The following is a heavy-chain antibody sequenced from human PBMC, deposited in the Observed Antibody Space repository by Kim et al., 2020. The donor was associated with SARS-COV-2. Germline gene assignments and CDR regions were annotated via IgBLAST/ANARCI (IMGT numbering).Heavy chain of an antibody. V-gene: IGHV3-23*01. CDR3: AKDYQLLGTSHYYYYGMDV. D-gene: IGHD2-2*01. CDR1: GFTFSSYA. CDR2: ISGSGGST. J-gene: IGHJ6*02. Sequence: GGSLRLSCAASGFTFSSYAMSWVRQAPGKGLEWVSAISGSGGSTYYADSVKGRFTISRDNSKNTLYLPMNSLRAEDTALYYCAKDYQLLGTSHYYYYGMDVWGQGTTVTVSS.